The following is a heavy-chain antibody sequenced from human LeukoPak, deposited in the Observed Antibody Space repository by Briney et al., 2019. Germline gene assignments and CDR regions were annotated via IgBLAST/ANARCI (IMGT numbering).Heavy chain of an antibody. D-gene: IGHD2-15*01. V-gene: IGHV1-18*01. J-gene: IGHJ6*03. Sequence: GASVKVSCKASGYTFTSYGISWVRQAPGQGLEWMGWISAYNGNTNYAQKLQDRVTMTTDTSTSTAYMELRSLRSDDTAVYYCARVVRQDIVVWFDYYYYMDVWGKGTTVTISS. CDR2: ISAYNGNT. CDR3: ARVVRQDIVVWFDYYYYMDV. CDR1: GYTFTSYG.